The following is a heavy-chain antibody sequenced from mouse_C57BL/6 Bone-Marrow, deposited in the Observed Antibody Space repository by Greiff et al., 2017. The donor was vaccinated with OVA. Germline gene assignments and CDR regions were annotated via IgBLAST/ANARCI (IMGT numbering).Heavy chain of an antibody. V-gene: IGHV1-81*01. CDR1: GYTFTSYG. CDR2: LYPRSGNT. CDR3: ARSEDDYDLYAMDY. D-gene: IGHD2-4*01. Sequence: VQLKESGAELARPGASVKLSCKASGYTFTSYGISWVKQRTGQGLEWIGELYPRSGNTYYNEKFKGKATLTADKSSSTAYMELRSLTSEDSAVYFCARSEDDYDLYAMDYWGQGTSVTVSS. J-gene: IGHJ4*01.